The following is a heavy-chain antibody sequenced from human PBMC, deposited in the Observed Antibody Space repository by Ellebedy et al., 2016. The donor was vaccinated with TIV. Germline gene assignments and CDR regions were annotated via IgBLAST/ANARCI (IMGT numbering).Heavy chain of an antibody. V-gene: IGHV1-18*01. CDR2: ISAYNGNT. J-gene: IGHJ6*03. D-gene: IGHD2-2*01. CDR1: GYTFTSYG. Sequence: ASVKVSCXASGYTFTSYGISWVRQAPGQGLEWMGWISAYNGNTNYAQKLQGRVTMTTDTSTSTAYMELSSLRSEDTAVYYCARDYCSSTSCHGNYYYYYMDVWGKGTTVTVSS. CDR3: ARDYCSSTSCHGNYYYYYMDV.